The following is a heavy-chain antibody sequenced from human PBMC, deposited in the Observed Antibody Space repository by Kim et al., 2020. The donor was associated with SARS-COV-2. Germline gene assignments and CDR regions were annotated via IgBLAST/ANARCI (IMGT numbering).Heavy chain of an antibody. Sequence: YADSVKGRFTSSRDNSKNTVDLQMNSLRGEDMAVYYCVVADGYNYRGYFDYWGQGTLVTVSS. J-gene: IGHJ4*02. CDR3: VVADGYNYRGYFDY. V-gene: IGHV3-53*01. D-gene: IGHD5-12*01.